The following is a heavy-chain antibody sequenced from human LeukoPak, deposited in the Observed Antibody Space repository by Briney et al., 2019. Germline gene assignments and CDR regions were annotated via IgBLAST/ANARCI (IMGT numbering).Heavy chain of an antibody. CDR1: GGSFSGYY. J-gene: IGHJ3*02. D-gene: IGHD3-9*01. CDR2: INHSGST. CDR3: ARVALDILTGYYNVMAKDAFDI. Sequence: SETLSLTCAVSGGSFSGYYWSWIRQPPGKGLEWIGEINHSGSTNYNPSLKSRVTISVDTSKNQFSLKLSSVTAADTAVYYCARVALDILTGYYNVMAKDAFDIWGEGTMVTVSS. V-gene: IGHV4-34*01.